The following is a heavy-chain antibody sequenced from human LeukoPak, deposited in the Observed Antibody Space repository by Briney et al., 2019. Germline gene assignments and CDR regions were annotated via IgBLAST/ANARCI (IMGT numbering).Heavy chain of an antibody. D-gene: IGHD3-22*01. CDR2: IRYDGSNK. CDR1: EFTFSRYG. V-gene: IGHV3-30*02. CDR3: AKDSSGYYAGIDWFDP. J-gene: IGHJ5*02. Sequence: GGSLRLSCAASEFTFSRYGMHWVRQAPGKGLEWVAFIRYDGSNKYYADSVKGRFTISRDNSKNTLYLQMNSLRAEDTAVYYCAKDSSGYYAGIDWFDPWGQGTLVTVSS.